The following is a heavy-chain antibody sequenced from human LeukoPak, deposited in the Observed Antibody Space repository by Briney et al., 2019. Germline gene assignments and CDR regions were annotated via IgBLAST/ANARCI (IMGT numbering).Heavy chain of an antibody. Sequence: ASVKVSCKASGYTFTGYYMHWVRQAPGQGLEWMGWISTYNGNTNYAQKLQGRVTMTTDTSTSTAYMELRSLRSDDTAVYYCARVDEDGFDYWGQGTLVTVSS. V-gene: IGHV1-18*04. CDR1: GYTFTGYY. J-gene: IGHJ4*02. CDR2: ISTYNGNT. CDR3: ARVDEDGFDY.